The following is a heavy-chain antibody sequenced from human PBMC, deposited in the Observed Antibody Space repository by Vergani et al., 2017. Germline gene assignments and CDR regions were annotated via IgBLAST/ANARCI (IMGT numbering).Heavy chain of an antibody. D-gene: IGHD2-2*01. CDR2: ISGPGLST. Sequence: EVHLLESGGGLVQSGGSLRLSCAASGFTFSNSAVSWVRQAPGRGLAWVSSISGPGLSTYYADSVKGRFSISRDNAKNSLYLQMNSLRAEDTAVYYCARSGEYCSPSSCSHPGAFDIWGQGTMVTVSS. CDR1: GFTFSNSA. CDR3: ARSGEYCSPSSCSHPGAFDI. J-gene: IGHJ3*02. V-gene: IGHV3-23*01.